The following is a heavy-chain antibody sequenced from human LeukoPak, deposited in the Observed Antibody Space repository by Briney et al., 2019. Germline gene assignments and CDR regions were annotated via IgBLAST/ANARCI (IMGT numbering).Heavy chain of an antibody. Sequence: GGSLRLSCAASGFTFSSYGMHWVRQAPGKGLEWVAVIWYDGSNKYYADSVKGRFTISRDNSKNTLYLQMNSLRPEDTAVYYCAKDTIDGAFDIWGQGTMVTVSS. CDR2: IWYDGSNK. CDR1: GFTFSSYG. CDR3: AKDTIDGAFDI. J-gene: IGHJ3*02. D-gene: IGHD5-24*01. V-gene: IGHV3-33*06.